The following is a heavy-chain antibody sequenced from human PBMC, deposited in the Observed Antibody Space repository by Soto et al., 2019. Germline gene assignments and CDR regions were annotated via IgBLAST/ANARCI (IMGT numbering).Heavy chain of an antibody. Sequence: ASVKVSCKASGYTFTGYYMHWVRQAPGQGLEWMGWINPNSGGTNYAQKFQGWVTMTRDTSISTAYMELSRLRSDDTAVYYCARDYRGADCSGGRCYYFDYWGQGTLVTVSS. D-gene: IGHD2-15*01. CDR2: INPNSGGT. CDR3: ARDYRGADCSGGRCYYFDY. J-gene: IGHJ4*02. V-gene: IGHV1-2*04. CDR1: GYTFTGYY.